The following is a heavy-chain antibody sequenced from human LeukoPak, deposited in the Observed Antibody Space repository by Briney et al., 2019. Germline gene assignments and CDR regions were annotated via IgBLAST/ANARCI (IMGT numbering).Heavy chain of an antibody. CDR3: AKSHNDFWSGYPPFDY. Sequence: GGSLRLSCAASGFTFSSYAMSWVRQAPGKGLEWVSAISGSGGSTHYADSVKGRFTTSRDNSKNTLYLQMNSLRAEDTAVYYCAKSHNDFWSGYPPFDYWGQGTLVTVSS. CDR1: GFTFSSYA. D-gene: IGHD3-3*01. J-gene: IGHJ4*02. CDR2: ISGSGGST. V-gene: IGHV3-23*01.